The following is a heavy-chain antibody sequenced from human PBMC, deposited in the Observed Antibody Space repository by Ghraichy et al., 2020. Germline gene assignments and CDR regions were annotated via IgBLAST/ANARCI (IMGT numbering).Heavy chain of an antibody. CDR3: AREIYPDYYGSGSYYPPINWFDP. CDR1: GFTFSSYW. CDR2: IKQDGSEK. V-gene: IGHV3-7*03. D-gene: IGHD3-10*01. Sequence: SCAASGFTFSSYWMSWVRQAPGKGLEWVANIKQDGSEKYYVDSVKGRFTISRDNAKNSLYLQMNSLRAEDTAVYYCAREIYPDYYGSGSYYPPINWFDPWGQGTLVTVSS. J-gene: IGHJ5*02.